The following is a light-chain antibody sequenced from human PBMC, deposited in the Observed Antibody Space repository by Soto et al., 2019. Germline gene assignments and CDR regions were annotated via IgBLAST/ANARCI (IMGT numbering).Light chain of an antibody. Sequence: EIVLTQSPGTLSLSPGERATHSCRASQSVSGSYLAWYQQKPGQSPRLLIYGASSRATGISDRVSGSGSGTDFTLTISRLEPEDFAVYYCQQYGSSPWTFGQGTKVDIK. J-gene: IGKJ1*01. CDR3: QQYGSSPWT. CDR1: QSVSGSY. V-gene: IGKV3-20*01. CDR2: GAS.